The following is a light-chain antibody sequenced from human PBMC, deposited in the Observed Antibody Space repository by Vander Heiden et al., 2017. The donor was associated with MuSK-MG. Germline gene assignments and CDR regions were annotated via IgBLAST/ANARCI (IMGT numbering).Light chain of an antibody. Sequence: EIVMTQSPATLSVSPGERATLSCRASQSVSSNLAWYQQKPVQAPRLLIYGASNRATGIPARFSGSGSGTDFALTISSLQSEDFAVYYCQQYSNCPPLTFGGGTKVEIK. CDR1: QSVSSN. J-gene: IGKJ4*01. CDR3: QQYSNCPPLT. CDR2: GAS. V-gene: IGKV3-15*01.